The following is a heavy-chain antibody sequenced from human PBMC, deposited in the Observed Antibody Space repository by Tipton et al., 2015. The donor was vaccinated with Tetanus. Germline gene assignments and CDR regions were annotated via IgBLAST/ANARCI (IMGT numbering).Heavy chain of an antibody. J-gene: IGHJ4*02. Sequence: TLSLTCTVSGGSISGDDYVWNWIRQPPGKGLEWIGYIYFNGTAKYNPSLKSRLSISVDTSKNQLSLKMTSVTAADTAVYYCARDAGDSGHWGPGTQVTVSS. D-gene: IGHD1-1*01. V-gene: IGHV4-61*08. CDR1: GGSISGDDYV. CDR3: ARDAGDSGH. CDR2: IYFNGTA.